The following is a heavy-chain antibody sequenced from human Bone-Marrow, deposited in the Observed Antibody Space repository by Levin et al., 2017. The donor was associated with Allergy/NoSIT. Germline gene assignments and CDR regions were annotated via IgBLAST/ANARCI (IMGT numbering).Heavy chain of an antibody. CDR1: GASLNSNY. CDR3: ARWRCTSDSCFFEN. Sequence: KSSETLSLTCTVSGASLNSNYWSWIRQSPGKGLEWIGWIYYSGSTSYNSSLKGRVTITIDASKKEFSLNMKSVTAADTAVYFCARWRCTSDSCFFENWGQGTLVTVSS. J-gene: IGHJ4*02. CDR2: IYYSGST. D-gene: IGHD3-22*01. V-gene: IGHV4-59*01.